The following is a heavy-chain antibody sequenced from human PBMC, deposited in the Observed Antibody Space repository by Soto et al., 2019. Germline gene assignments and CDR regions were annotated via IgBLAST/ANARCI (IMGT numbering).Heavy chain of an antibody. CDR3: ARDSIVVVVAATNAFDI. J-gene: IGHJ3*02. Sequence: GGSLRLSCAASGFTFDDYGMSWVRQAPGKGLEWVSGINWNGGSTGYADSVKGRFTISRDNAKNSLYLQMNSLRAEDTALYYCARDSIVVVVAATNAFDIWGQGTMVTVSS. CDR2: INWNGGST. CDR1: GFTFDDYG. V-gene: IGHV3-20*04. D-gene: IGHD2-15*01.